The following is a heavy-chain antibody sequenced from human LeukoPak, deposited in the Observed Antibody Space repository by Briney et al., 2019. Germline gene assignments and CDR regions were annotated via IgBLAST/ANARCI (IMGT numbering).Heavy chain of an antibody. CDR3: ANTYGGNPIDY. CDR2: IYYSGST. V-gene: IGHV4-39*01. J-gene: IGHJ4*02. D-gene: IGHD4-23*01. Sequence: KPSETLSLTCTVSGGSISSSTYYWGWIRQPPGKGLEWIGSIYYSGSTYYNPSLKSRVTISVDTSKNQFSLKLSSVTAADTAVSYCANTYGGNPIDYWGQGTLVTVSS. CDR1: GGSISSSTYY.